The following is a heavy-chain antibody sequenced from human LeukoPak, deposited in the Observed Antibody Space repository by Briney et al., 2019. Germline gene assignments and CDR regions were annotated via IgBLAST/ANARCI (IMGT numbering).Heavy chain of an antibody. CDR3: ASTMLGVENYFDY. V-gene: IGHV4-59*12. CDR2: IYYSGST. D-gene: IGHD5/OR15-5a*01. CDR1: GGSISGYY. Sequence: SETLSLTCTVSGGSISGYYWSWIRQPPGKGPEWIGYIYYSGSTNYNPSLKSRVTISVDTSKNQFSLKLSSVTAADTAVYFCASTMLGVENYFDYWGQGTLVTVSS. J-gene: IGHJ4*02.